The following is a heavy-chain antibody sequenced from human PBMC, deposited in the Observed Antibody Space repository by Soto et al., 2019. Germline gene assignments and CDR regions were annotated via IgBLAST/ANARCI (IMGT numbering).Heavy chain of an antibody. J-gene: IGHJ4*02. CDR3: ARDKPGTAMVS. V-gene: IGHV4-59*01. Sequence: ETLSLTCTVSGGSISSYYWSWIRQPPGKGLEWIGYIYYSGSTNYNPSLKSRVTISVDTSKNQFSLKLSSVTAADTAVYYCARDKPGTAMVSWGQGTLVTVSS. D-gene: IGHD5-18*01. CDR2: IYYSGST. CDR1: GGSISSYY.